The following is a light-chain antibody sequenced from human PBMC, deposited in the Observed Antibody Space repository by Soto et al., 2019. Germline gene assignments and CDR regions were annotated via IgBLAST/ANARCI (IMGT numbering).Light chain of an antibody. Sequence: DIQMTQSPSSLSASVGDRVTIPCRASQGISNYLAWYQQKPGKVPKLLIYAASNRATGIPDRFSGSGSGTDFTLTISGLQSEDFAVYYCQQYIDWPPYTFGQGTKVDIK. CDR1: QGISNY. CDR3: QQYIDWPPYT. V-gene: IGKV1-27*01. CDR2: AAS. J-gene: IGKJ2*01.